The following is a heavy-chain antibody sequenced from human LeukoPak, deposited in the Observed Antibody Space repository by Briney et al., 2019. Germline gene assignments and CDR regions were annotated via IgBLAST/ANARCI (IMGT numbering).Heavy chain of an antibody. D-gene: IGHD2/OR15-2a*01. Sequence: GASVKVSCKASGYTFTNYYMQWVRQAPGQGLEWMGLINPSTGSTTYAQKFQGRVTMTRDTSMSTVYMELSRLRSEDTAVYYCARGGLFQKYNCFDPWGQGTLVTVSS. CDR2: INPSTGST. CDR3: ARGGLFQKYNCFDP. J-gene: IGHJ5*02. V-gene: IGHV1-46*01. CDR1: GYTFTNYY.